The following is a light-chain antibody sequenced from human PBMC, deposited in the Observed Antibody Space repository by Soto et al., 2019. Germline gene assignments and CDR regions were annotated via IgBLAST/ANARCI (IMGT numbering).Light chain of an antibody. Sequence: AIRMTQSPSSFSASTGDRVTITCRASQGISSYLAWYQQKPGKAPKLLIYGASTLQSGVPARFSGSGSGTDFTLTISCLQSEDFAAYYCQQHYTYSTITFGQGTRLEIK. CDR3: QQHYTYSTIT. CDR2: GAS. V-gene: IGKV1-8*01. J-gene: IGKJ5*01. CDR1: QGISSY.